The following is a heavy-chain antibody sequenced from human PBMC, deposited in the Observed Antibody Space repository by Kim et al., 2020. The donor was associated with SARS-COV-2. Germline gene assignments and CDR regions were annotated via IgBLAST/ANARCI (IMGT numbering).Heavy chain of an antibody. CDR2: ISSSSSYI. CDR1: GFTFSSYS. J-gene: IGHJ4*02. Sequence: GGSLRLSCAASGFTFSSYSMNWVRQAPGKGLEWVSSISSSSSYIYYADSVKGRFTISRDNAKNSLYLQMNSLRAEDTAVYYCARGYGIAAAGSGYWGQGTLGTVSS. CDR3: ARGYGIAAAGSGY. D-gene: IGHD6-13*01. V-gene: IGHV3-21*01.